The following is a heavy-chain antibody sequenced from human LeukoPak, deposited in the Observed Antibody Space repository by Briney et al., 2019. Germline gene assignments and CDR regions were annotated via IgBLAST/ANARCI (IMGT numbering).Heavy chain of an antibody. J-gene: IGHJ5*02. Sequence: SETLSLTCTVSGGSISGYYWSWIRQPPGKALEWIAYIDYSGDTNSNPSLKSRVTISVDTSKNQFSLRLNSVIAADTAFYYCARHPPGLRYFDPWGQGTLVTVSS. CDR2: IDYSGDT. CDR1: GGSISGYY. D-gene: IGHD3-9*01. V-gene: IGHV4-59*08. CDR3: ARHPPGLRYFDP.